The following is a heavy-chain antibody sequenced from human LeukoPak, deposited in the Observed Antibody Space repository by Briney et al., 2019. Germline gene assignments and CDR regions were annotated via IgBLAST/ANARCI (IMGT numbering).Heavy chain of an antibody. CDR3: AKHYMGSSYNHGLDC. Sequence: PSETLSLTCTVSGGSISSDNYYWGWIRQPPGKGLEWIGSIYYSGTTYYNPSLKSRVTISVDTSKNQFSLKLRSVTAADTALYYCAKHYMGSSYNHGLDCWGQGTLVTVSS. CDR2: IYYSGTT. J-gene: IGHJ4*02. D-gene: IGHD3-10*01. V-gene: IGHV4-39*01. CDR1: GGSISSDNYY.